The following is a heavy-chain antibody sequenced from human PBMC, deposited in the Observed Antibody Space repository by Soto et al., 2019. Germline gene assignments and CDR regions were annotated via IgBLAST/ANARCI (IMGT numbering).Heavy chain of an antibody. V-gene: IGHV1-69*08. Sequence: QVQLVQSGAEVKKPGSSVKVSCKASGGTFSSYTISWVRQAPGQGLEWMGRIIAILGIAKYVQKFQGRVTITVDKSTRTVYIELSSLRSDDTAVYYCARDSSSSWYDSWGQRTLVTVSS. CDR3: ARDSSSSWYDS. CDR1: GGTFSSYT. CDR2: IIAILGIA. J-gene: IGHJ5*01. D-gene: IGHD6-13*01.